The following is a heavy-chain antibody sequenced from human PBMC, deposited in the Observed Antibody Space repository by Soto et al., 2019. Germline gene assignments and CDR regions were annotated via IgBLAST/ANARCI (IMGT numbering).Heavy chain of an antibody. CDR2: FYPGDSTS. D-gene: IGHD2-15*01. Sequence: GESLKISCKTSGYSFIGYWVAWVRQLPGKGLEWMGTFYPGDSTSTYSPSFQGQVTISVDKSISTAYLQLSSLKASDTAMYYCARIIGYCRNNDCSWTFDIWGQGTMVTVSS. V-gene: IGHV5-51*01. CDR3: ARIIGYCRNNDCSWTFDI. J-gene: IGHJ3*02. CDR1: GYSFIGYW.